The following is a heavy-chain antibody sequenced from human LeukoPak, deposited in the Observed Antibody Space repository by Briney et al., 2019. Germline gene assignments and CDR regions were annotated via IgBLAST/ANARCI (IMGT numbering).Heavy chain of an antibody. D-gene: IGHD3-10*01. Sequence: GGSLRLSCAASGFTFSSYWMSWVRQAPGKGLGWVANIKQEGSEKYYVDSVKGRFTISRDNAKNSLYMQMNSLRAEDTDVYYCARDNYYRLSPTDYWGQGTLVTGSS. CDR2: IKQEGSEK. CDR1: GFTFSSYW. CDR3: ARDNYYRLSPTDY. J-gene: IGHJ4*02. V-gene: IGHV3-7*01.